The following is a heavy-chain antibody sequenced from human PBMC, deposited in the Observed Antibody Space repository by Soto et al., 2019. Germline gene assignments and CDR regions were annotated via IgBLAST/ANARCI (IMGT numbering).Heavy chain of an antibody. D-gene: IGHD3-10*01. CDR1: GGSFSGYY. J-gene: IGHJ6*03. CDR2: INHSGST. CDR3: ARGLRDTMVRGVGRARYYYYMDV. V-gene: IGHV4-34*01. Sequence: SETLSLTCAVYGGSFSGYYWSWIRQPPGKGLEWIGEINHSGSTNYNPSPKSRVTISVDTCKNQCSLKLSSVTAADTAVYYCARGLRDTMVRGVGRARYYYYMDVWGKGTTVTVSS.